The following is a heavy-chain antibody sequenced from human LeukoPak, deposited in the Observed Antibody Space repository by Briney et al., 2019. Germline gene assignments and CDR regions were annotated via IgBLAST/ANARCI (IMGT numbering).Heavy chain of an antibody. Sequence: SETLSLTCTASGGSISSYYWSWIRQPPGKGLVWIGYIYYSGSTNYNPSLKSRVTISVDTSKNQFSLKLSSVTAADTAVYYCARVSTQLVPVYWGQGTLVTVSS. D-gene: IGHD6-6*01. CDR1: GGSISSYY. CDR3: ARVSTQLVPVY. V-gene: IGHV4-59*01. CDR2: IYYSGST. J-gene: IGHJ4*02.